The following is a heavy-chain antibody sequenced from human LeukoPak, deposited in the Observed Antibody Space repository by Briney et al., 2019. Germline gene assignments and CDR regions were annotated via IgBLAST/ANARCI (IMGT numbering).Heavy chain of an antibody. CDR3: AKDPNTYCSGGSCPNGY. D-gene: IGHD2-15*01. Sequence: GRSLRLSCAASGFTFCSYGMHWVRQAPGKGLEWVAVISYDGSNKYYADSVKGRFTISRDKSKNTLYLQMNSLRAEDTAVYYCAKDPNTYCSGGSCPNGYWGQGTLVTVSS. J-gene: IGHJ4*02. CDR1: GFTFCSYG. CDR2: ISYDGSNK. V-gene: IGHV3-30*18.